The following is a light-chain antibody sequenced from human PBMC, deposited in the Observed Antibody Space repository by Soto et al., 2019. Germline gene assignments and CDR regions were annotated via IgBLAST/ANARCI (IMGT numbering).Light chain of an antibody. V-gene: IGKV1-39*01. J-gene: IGKJ1*01. CDR1: QTITTY. CDR2: STS. CDR3: QQTYITPRT. Sequence: DIQMTQSPSSLSASVGDTVTITCRASQTITTYVSWYQQRPGKAPKLLIFSTSRLQDGVPSRFSGGGYGTDFTLTIGSLQPEDFATYYCQQTYITPRTFGQGTKVDIK.